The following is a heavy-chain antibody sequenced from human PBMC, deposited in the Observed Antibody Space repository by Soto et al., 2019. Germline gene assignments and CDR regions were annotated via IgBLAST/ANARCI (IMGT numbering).Heavy chain of an antibody. V-gene: IGHV3-53*01. J-gene: IGHJ6*02. CDR1: GFTVSSNY. CDR3: ARGGAGRLLWFGESRYGMDV. CDR2: IYSGGST. D-gene: IGHD3-10*01. Sequence: PGGSLRLSCAASGFTVSSNYMSWVRQAPGKGLEWVSVIYSGGSTYYADSVKGRFTISRDNSKNTLYLQLNSLRAEGTAVYYGARGGAGRLLWFGESRYGMDVWGQGTTVTVSS.